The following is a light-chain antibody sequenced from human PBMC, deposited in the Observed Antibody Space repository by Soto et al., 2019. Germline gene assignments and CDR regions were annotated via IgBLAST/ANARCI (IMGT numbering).Light chain of an antibody. CDR1: QDISKF. J-gene: IGKJ4*01. CDR2: DAS. V-gene: IGKV1-33*01. CDR3: QQYFNRPPG. Sequence: DIQMTQSPYSLSAFVGDRVTITCQASQDISKFLNWYQHKPGKAPKLLIYDASNLEAGVPSRFSGSRSGTDFTLTINRLQPEDIATYYCQQYFNRPPGFGGGIKVEIK.